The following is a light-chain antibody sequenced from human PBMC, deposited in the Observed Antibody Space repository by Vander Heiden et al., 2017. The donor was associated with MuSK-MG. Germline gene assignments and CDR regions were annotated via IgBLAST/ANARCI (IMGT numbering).Light chain of an antibody. Sequence: EIVMTQSPATLSVSPGERATLSCRASQSVSSNLAWYQQKPGQAPRLLIYGASTRATGIPARFSGSGYGTEFTLTISSLQSEDFAVYYCQQYNYWPPWTFGQGTKVEIK. J-gene: IGKJ1*01. CDR2: GAS. CDR1: QSVSSN. CDR3: QQYNYWPPWT. V-gene: IGKV3-15*01.